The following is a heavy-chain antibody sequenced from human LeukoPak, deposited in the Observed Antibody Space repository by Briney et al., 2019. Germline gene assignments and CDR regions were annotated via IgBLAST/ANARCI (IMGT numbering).Heavy chain of an antibody. V-gene: IGHV3-23*01. D-gene: IGHD5-24*01. CDR3: AKDERKPTYYYYGMDV. Sequence: PGGSLRLSCAASGFTFSSYAMSWVRQAPGKGLEWVSAISGSGGSTYYADSVKGRFTISRDNSKNTLYLQMNSLRAEDTAVYYCAKDERKPTYYYYGMDVWGQGTTVTVSS. J-gene: IGHJ6*02. CDR1: GFTFSSYA. CDR2: ISGSGGST.